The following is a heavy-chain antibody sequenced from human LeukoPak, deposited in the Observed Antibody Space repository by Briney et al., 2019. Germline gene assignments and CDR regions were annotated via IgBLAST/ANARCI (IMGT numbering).Heavy chain of an antibody. V-gene: IGHV3-49*04. CDR3: TRDPYYYGSGSLPYYFDY. D-gene: IGHD3-10*01. CDR2: IRSKAYGGTT. J-gene: IGHJ4*02. CDR1: GFTFGDYA. Sequence: GGSLRLSCTASGFTFGDYAMSWVRQAPGKGLEWVGFIRSKAYGGTTEYAASVKGRFTISRDDSKSIAYLQMNSLKTEDTAVYYCTRDPYYYGSGSLPYYFDYRGQGTLVTVSS.